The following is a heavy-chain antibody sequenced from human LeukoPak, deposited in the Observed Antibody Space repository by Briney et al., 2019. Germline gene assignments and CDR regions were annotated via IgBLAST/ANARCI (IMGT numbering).Heavy chain of an antibody. D-gene: IGHD5-18*01. CDR1: GFTFSSYA. J-gene: IGHJ4*02. V-gene: IGHV3-23*01. CDR2: TSTSGGNT. CDR3: ARDGYERVLDY. Sequence: GGSLRLSCAASGFTFSSYAMSWARQAPGKGLEWVSSTSTSGGNTYYTDSVRGRFTLSRDNSKNTLFLQMSSLTAEDTAVYYCARDGYERVLDYWGQGTLVTVSS.